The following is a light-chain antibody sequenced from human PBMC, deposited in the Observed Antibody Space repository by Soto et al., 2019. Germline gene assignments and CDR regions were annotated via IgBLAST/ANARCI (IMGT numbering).Light chain of an antibody. Sequence: DIVMTQSPLSLPVTPGEPASISCRSSQSLLQSNGYNYLDWYLQKPGQSPQLLIYLGSNRASGVPDRFSGSGSGTDFTLKISRVEAEDVGVYYCIQALQTLYTFGQGTKLEIK. J-gene: IGKJ2*01. CDR1: QSLLQSNGYNY. CDR2: LGS. CDR3: IQALQTLYT. V-gene: IGKV2-28*01.